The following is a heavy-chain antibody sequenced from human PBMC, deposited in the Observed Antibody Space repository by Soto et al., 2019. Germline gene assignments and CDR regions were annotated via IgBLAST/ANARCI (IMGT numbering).Heavy chain of an antibody. CDR1: AFTFSYHA. V-gene: IGHV3-30-3*01. J-gene: IGHJ6*02. CDR3: ARGTTTSAFSAMDV. Sequence: QVQLVESGGGVVQPGRSLRLSCADSAFTFSYHALNWVRQAPGKGLEWVAVISYDGDNKYIAESVKGRFTISRDNSKNTVSLQMNSLRTEDTAMYSYARGTTTSAFSAMDVWGQGTTVTVSS. CDR2: ISYDGDNK. D-gene: IGHD1-1*01.